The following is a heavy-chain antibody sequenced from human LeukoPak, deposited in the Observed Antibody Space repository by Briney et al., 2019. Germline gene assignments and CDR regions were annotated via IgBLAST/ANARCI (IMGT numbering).Heavy chain of an antibody. V-gene: IGHV2-5*01. Sequence: SGPTLVKPTQTLTLTCTFSGFSLSTSGAGVGWIRQPPGKALEWLALIYWNDDKRYSPSLKSRLTITKDTSKNQVVLTMTNMDPVDTATYYCARTRYCSSTSCYTRDFDYWGQGTLVTVSS. CDR3: ARTRYCSSTSCYTRDFDY. CDR1: GFSLSTSGAG. J-gene: IGHJ4*02. D-gene: IGHD2-2*02. CDR2: IYWNDDK.